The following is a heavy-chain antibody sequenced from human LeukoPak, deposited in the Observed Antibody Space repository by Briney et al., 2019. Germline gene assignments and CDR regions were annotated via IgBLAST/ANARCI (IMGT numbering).Heavy chain of an antibody. D-gene: IGHD2-2*01. CDR2: IKSKTDGGTT. CDR3: TTGAVVVPSRYYYYMDV. V-gene: IGHV3-15*01. J-gene: IGHJ6*03. Sequence: GGSLRLSCAASGFTFSNAWMSWVRQAPGKGLEWVGRIKSKTDGGTTDYSAPVKGRFTISRDDSKNTLYLQMNSLKTEDTAVYYCTTGAVVVPSRYYYYMDVWGKGTTVTVSS. CDR1: GFTFSNAW.